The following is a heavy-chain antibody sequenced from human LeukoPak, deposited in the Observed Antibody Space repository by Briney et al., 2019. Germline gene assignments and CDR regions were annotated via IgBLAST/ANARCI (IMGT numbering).Heavy chain of an antibody. J-gene: IGHJ6*03. CDR1: GGSLSSYY. D-gene: IGHD5-18*01. Sequence: PSETLSLTCTVSGGSLSSYYWSWLRQPPGKGLEWVGYIYYSGSTNYNPTLKSRVTISVDTSKSQCSLTLSSLTAADTGVYYCAGGYSYGSTYYYMDVWGKGTTVTISS. V-gene: IGHV4-59*01. CDR2: IYYSGST. CDR3: AGGYSYGSTYYYMDV.